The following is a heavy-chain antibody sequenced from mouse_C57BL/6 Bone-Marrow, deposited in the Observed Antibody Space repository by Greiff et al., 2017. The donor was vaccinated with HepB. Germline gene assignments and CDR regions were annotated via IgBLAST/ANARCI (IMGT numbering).Heavy chain of an antibody. V-gene: IGHV5-17*01. CDR2: ISSGSSTI. CDR3: ARGANWDYDY. D-gene: IGHD4-1*01. CDR1: GFTFSDYG. Sequence: EVKLMESGGGLVKPGGSLKLSCAASGFTFSDYGMHWVRQAPEKGLEWVAYISSGSSTIYYADTVKGRFTISRDNAKNTLFLQMTSLGSEDTAMYYCARGANWDYDYWGQGTTLTVSS. J-gene: IGHJ2*01.